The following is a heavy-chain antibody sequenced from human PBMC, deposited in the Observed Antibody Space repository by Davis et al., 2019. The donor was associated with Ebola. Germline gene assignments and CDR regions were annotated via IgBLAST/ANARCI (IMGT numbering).Heavy chain of an antibody. J-gene: IGHJ4*02. CDR1: GFTCSKYG. D-gene: IGHD5-24*01. V-gene: IGHV3-30*18. CDR2: MSSDDSDGYDGRDK. Sequence: PGGSLRLSCAASGFTCSKYGMHWVRQSPGKGLEWVAGMSSDDSDGYDGRDKTYADSVQGRFTVRRDNSKNTLYLQMSSLRNNDTAVHYCVKGEMDSPGDYWGQGTLVTVSS. CDR3: VKGEMDSPGDY.